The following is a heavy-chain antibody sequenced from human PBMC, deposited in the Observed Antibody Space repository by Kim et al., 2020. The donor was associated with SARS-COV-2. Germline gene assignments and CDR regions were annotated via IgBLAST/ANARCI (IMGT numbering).Heavy chain of an antibody. CDR2: IYSGGSST. CDR3: AKERNSGSPFDY. Sequence: GWSLRLSCAASGFTFSSYAMSWVRQAPGKGLEWVSVIYSGGSSTYYADSVKGRFTISRDNSKNTLYLQMNSLRAEDTAVYYCAKERNSGSPFDYWGQGTLVTVSS. V-gene: IGHV3-23*03. D-gene: IGHD1-26*01. CDR1: GFTFSSYA. J-gene: IGHJ4*02.